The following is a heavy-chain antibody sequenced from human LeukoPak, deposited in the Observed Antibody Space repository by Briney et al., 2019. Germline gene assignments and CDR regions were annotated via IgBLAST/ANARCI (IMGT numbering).Heavy chain of an antibody. CDR1: GGSISGRY. J-gene: IGHJ4*02. CDR3: ARLNLERGVVDFDY. Sequence: SETLSLTCTVSGGSISGRYWNWIRQTPGKGLEWIGYVSHSGSTNYNPSLKSRVTISVDTSKNQFSLELTSVTAADTAVYYCARLNLERGVVDFDYWGRGTLVTVSS. V-gene: IGHV4-59*08. CDR2: VSHSGST. D-gene: IGHD2-21*01.